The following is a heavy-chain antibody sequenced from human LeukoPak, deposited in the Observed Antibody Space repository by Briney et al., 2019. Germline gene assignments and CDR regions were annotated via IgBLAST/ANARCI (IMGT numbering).Heavy chain of an antibody. CDR2: INPNSGGT. D-gene: IGHD5-12*01. J-gene: IGHJ4*02. CDR3: ARRGGYDSGFDY. CDR1: GYTFTSYG. V-gene: IGHV1-2*02. Sequence: ASVKVSCKASGYTFTSYGISWVRQAPGQGLEWMGWINPNSGGTNYAQKFQGRVTMTRDTSISTAYMELSRLRSDDTAVYYCARRGGYDSGFDYWGQGTLVTGSS.